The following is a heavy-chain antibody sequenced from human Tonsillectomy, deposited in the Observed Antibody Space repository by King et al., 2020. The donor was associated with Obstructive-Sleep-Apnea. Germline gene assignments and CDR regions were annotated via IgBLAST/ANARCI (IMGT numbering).Heavy chain of an antibody. J-gene: IGHJ4*02. CDR1: GFTFNSAW. CDR2: IKSKTDGGTT. D-gene: IGHD3-22*01. CDR3: TTKLYFYDSSGYLTPFDY. Sequence: VQLVESGGGLVKPGGSLRLSCAASGFTFNSAWMTWVRQAPGKGLEWVGRIKSKTDGGTTDYAAPVKGRFTISRDDSKNPLYLQMNSLKTEDTAVYYCTTKLYFYDSSGYLTPFDYWGQGTLVTVSS. V-gene: IGHV3-15*01.